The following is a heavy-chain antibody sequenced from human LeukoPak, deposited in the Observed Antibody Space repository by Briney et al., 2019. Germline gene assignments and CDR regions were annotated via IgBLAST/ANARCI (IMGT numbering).Heavy chain of an antibody. CDR1: GGSFSGYY. J-gene: IGHJ4*02. CDR2: INHSGST. V-gene: IGHV4-34*01. D-gene: IGHD3-16*01. Sequence: SETLSLTCAVYGGSFSGYYWSWIRQPPGKGLEWIGEINHSGSTNYNPSLKSRVTISVDTSKNQFSLKLSSVTAADTAVYYCARGDPWGPPFDYWGQGTLVTVSS. CDR3: ARGDPWGPPFDY.